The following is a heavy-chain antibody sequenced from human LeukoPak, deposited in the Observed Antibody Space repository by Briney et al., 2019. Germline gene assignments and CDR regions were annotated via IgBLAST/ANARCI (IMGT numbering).Heavy chain of an antibody. CDR2: IIPILGIA. J-gene: IGHJ5*02. Sequence: SVKVSCKASGGTFSSYAISWVRQAPGQGLEWMGRIIPILGIANYAQKFQGRVTITADKSTSTAYMELSSLRSEDTAVYYCARDQHIVVVTAQIKNWFDPWGLGTLVTVSS. CDR3: ARDQHIVVVTAQIKNWFDP. CDR1: GGTFSSYA. V-gene: IGHV1-69*04. D-gene: IGHD2-21*02.